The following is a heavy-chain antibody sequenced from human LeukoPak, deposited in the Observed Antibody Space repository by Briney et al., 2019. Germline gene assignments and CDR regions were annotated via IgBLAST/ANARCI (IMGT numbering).Heavy chain of an antibody. CDR2: ISYDGSNK. J-gene: IGHJ4*02. CDR3: AKGPIAVAGRGHDY. D-gene: IGHD6-19*01. CDR1: GFTFSSYA. V-gene: IGHV3-30-3*01. Sequence: PERSLRLSCAASGFTFSSYAMHWVRQAPGKGLEWVAVISYDGSNKYYADSVKGRFTISRDNSKNTLYLQMNSLRAEDTAVYYCAKGPIAVAGRGHDYWGQGTLVTVSS.